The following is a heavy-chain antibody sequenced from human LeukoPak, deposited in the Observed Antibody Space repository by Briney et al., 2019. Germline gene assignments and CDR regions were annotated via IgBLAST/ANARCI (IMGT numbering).Heavy chain of an antibody. J-gene: IGHJ4*02. CDR3: AKAFGSGPKYYYDSSGYHNYFDY. Sequence: PGGSLRLSCAASGFTFSSYGMHWVRQAPGKGLEWVAVIWYDGSNKYYADSVKGRFTISRDNSKNTLYLQMNSLRAEDTAVYYCAKAFGSGPKYYYDSSGYHNYFDYWGQGTLVTVSS. CDR1: GFTFSSYG. D-gene: IGHD3-22*01. V-gene: IGHV3-33*06. CDR2: IWYDGSNK.